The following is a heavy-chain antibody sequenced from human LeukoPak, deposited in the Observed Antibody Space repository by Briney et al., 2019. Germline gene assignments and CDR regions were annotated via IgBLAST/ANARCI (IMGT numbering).Heavy chain of an antibody. V-gene: IGHV1-18*01. CDR1: GYTFTSYG. D-gene: IGHD3-22*01. Sequence: ASVKVSCKASGYTFTSYGISWVRQAPGQGLEWMGWISAYNGNTNYAQKLQGRVTMTTDTSTSTAYMELRSLRSDDTAVYYCARVYYYDSSAMTREFDYWGQGTLVTVSS. CDR2: ISAYNGNT. CDR3: ARVYYYDSSAMTREFDY. J-gene: IGHJ4*02.